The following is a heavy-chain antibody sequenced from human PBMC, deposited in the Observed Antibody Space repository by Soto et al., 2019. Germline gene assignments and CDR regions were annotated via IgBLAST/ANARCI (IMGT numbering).Heavy chain of an antibody. CDR1: GVTIRGDY. CDR2: IYYTGGT. D-gene: IGHD6-13*01. V-gene: IGHV4-59*01. Sequence: SEALSLTCNDSGVTIRGDYWNWIRQPPGKTLEWIGSIYYTGGTNYNPSLKSRVTISVDTSKNHFSLKFNSLTAADTAVYYCASGTLSTIAAPDSWGQATLVTVSS. CDR3: ASGTLSTIAAPDS. J-gene: IGHJ4*02.